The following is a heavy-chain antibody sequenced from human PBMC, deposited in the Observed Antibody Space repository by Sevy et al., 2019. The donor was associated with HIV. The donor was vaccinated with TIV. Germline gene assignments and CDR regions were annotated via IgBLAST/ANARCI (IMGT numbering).Heavy chain of an antibody. V-gene: IGHV1-69*06. CDR3: ARFGYSSSWSATHFDY. Sequence: ASVKVSCKASGGTFTSYAISWVRLAPGQGLEWMGGIIPVFGTANYAQKFQGRVTITADKSTSTAYMGLSSLRSEDTALYYCARFGYSSSWSATHFDYWGQGTLVTVSS. J-gene: IGHJ4*02. CDR1: GGTFTSYA. D-gene: IGHD6-13*01. CDR2: IIPVFGTA.